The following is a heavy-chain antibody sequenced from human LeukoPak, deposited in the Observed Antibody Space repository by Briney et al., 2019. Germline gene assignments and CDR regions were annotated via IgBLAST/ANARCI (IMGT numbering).Heavy chain of an antibody. Sequence: ASVKVSCKASGYTFTGYYMHWVRQAPGQGLEWMGWINPNSGGTNYAQKFQGRVTMTRDTSISTAYMELSRLRSDDTAVYYCAREGDIAARNSFDYWGQGTLVTVSS. CDR1: GYTFTGYY. V-gene: IGHV1-2*02. D-gene: IGHD6-6*01. CDR2: INPNSGGT. J-gene: IGHJ4*02. CDR3: AREGDIAARNSFDY.